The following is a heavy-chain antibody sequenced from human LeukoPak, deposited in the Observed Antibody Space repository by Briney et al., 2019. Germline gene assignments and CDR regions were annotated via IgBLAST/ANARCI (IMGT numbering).Heavy chain of an antibody. CDR2: ISYDGSNK. V-gene: IGHV3-30*18. CDR1: GFTFSSYA. CDR3: AKLGYCSGGSCYTIYYYYMDV. Sequence: GGSLRLSCAASGFTFSSYAMHWVRQAPGKGLEWVAVISYDGSNKYYADSVKGRFTISRDNSKNTLYLQMNSLRAEDTAVYYCAKLGYCSGGSCYTIYYYYMDVWGKGTTVTISS. J-gene: IGHJ6*03. D-gene: IGHD2-15*01.